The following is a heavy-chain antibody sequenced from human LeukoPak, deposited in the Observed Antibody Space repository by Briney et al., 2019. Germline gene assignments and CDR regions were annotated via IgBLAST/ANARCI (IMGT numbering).Heavy chain of an antibody. V-gene: IGHV3-9*01. CDR3: AKATGPYSSGWYVWYFQH. D-gene: IGHD6-19*01. J-gene: IGHJ1*01. CDR1: GFTFDDYA. Sequence: GRSLRLSCAASGFTFDDYAMRWVRQAPGKGLEWVSGISWNSGSIGYADSVKGRFTISRDNAKNSLYLQMNSLRAEDTALYYCAKATGPYSSGWYVWYFQHWGQGTLVTVSS. CDR2: ISWNSGSI.